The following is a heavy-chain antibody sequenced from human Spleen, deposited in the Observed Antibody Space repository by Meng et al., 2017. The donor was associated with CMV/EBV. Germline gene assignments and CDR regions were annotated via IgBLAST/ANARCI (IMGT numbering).Heavy chain of an antibody. Sequence: GASLKISCAASGFTFSSYEMNWVRQAPGKGLEWVSYISSSGSTIYYADSVKGRFTISRDNAKNSLYLQMNSLRAEDTAGYYCARGALLGDFWSGYYSDYWGQGTLVTVSS. CDR2: ISSSGSTI. V-gene: IGHV3-48*03. J-gene: IGHJ4*02. CDR3: ARGALLGDFWSGYYSDY. D-gene: IGHD3-3*01. CDR1: GFTFSSYE.